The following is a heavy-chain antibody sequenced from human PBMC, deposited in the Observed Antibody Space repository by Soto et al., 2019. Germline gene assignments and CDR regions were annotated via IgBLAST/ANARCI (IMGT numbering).Heavy chain of an antibody. CDR3: ARASGDYDFCCGPTELDGFDP. D-gene: IGHD3-3*01. Sequence: QVQLQESGPGLVEPSQTLSLTCTVSGGSISSGGYYWSWIRQHAGKGLERIGDIYYSGSTYYNPSINSGVTISVDTSKNQFSLKLSSVTAADTAVYYCARASGDYDFCCGPTELDGFDPWGQGTLVTVSS. CDR1: GGSISSGGYY. V-gene: IGHV4-31*03. CDR2: IYYSGST. J-gene: IGHJ5*02.